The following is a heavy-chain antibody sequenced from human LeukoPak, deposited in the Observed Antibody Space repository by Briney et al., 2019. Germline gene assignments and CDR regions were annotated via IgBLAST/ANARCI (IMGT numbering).Heavy chain of an antibody. CDR3: ARDARHRYCSSTSCYRGWLDP. CDR2: ISAYNGNT. J-gene: IGHJ5*02. D-gene: IGHD2-2*01. CDR1: GYTFTSYG. V-gene: IGHV1-18*01. Sequence: ASVKVSCKASGYTFTSYGISWVRQAPGQGLEWMGWISAYNGNTNYAQKLQGRVTMTTDTSTSTAYMELRSLRSDDTAVYYCARDARHRYCSSTSCYRGWLDPWGQGTLVTVSS.